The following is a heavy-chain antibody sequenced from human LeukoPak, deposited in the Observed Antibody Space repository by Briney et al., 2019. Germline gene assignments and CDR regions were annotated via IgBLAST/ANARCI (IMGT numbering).Heavy chain of an antibody. CDR3: ARDGITMVRYFDY. CDR2: IRSSSSYT. J-gene: IGHJ4*02. CDR1: GFTFSSYA. V-gene: IGHV3-21*05. D-gene: IGHD3-10*01. Sequence: GGSLRLSCAASGFTFSSYAITWVREAPGKGREWVSYIRSSSSYTNYAASVKGRFTISRDNAKNSLYLQMNSLRAEDTAVYYCARDGITMVRYFDYWGQGTLVTVSS.